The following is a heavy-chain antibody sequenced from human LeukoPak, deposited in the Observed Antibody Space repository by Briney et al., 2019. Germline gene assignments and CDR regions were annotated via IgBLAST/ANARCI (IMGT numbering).Heavy chain of an antibody. CDR3: AAEYYYGTGSPLDY. CDR2: ISYDGRKK. CDR1: GFTFSGYG. Sequence: GGSLRLSCAGYGFTFSGYGMHWVRQAPGKGLEWVAVISYDGRKKDYVDSVKGRFTISRDNSKNTLFLQMNSLRAEDTAVYHCAAEYYYGTGSPLDYWGQGTQVTVSS. V-gene: IGHV3-30*03. D-gene: IGHD3-10*01. J-gene: IGHJ4*02.